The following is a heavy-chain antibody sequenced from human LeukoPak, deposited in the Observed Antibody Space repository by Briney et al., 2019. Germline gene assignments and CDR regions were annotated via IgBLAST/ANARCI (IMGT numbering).Heavy chain of an antibody. CDR2: ISNSGDSI. CDR1: GFIFSDYP. D-gene: IGHD7-27*01. V-gene: IGHV3-11*04. Sequence: GGSLRLSCAASGFIFSDYPMTWVRQAPGKGLEGVSFISNSGDSIYYADSVKGRFITSRDNAKSSLYLQMNSLRAEDTALYYCGRGHWGLDYCGQGALVTVSS. CDR3: GRGHWGLDY. J-gene: IGHJ4*02.